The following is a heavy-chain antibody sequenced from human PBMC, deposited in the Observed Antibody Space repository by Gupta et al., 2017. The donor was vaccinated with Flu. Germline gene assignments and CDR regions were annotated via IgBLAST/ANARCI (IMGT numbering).Heavy chain of an antibody. V-gene: IGHV3-23*01. Sequence: SGFSCSAYDMGWVRQAPGKGLEWVSAVSASSGNTYYADCGRGRFTISRDFSQNTLVLPMNNLRVEDTAVYYCAKRDNVVVVAGVDQGGQGTIVTVSA. CDR2: VSASSGNT. CDR3: AKRDNVVVVAGVDQ. J-gene: IGHJ4*02. D-gene: IGHD2-15*01. CDR1: GFSCSAYD.